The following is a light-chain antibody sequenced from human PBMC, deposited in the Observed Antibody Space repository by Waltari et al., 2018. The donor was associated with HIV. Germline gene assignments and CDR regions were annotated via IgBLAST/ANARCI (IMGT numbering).Light chain of an antibody. V-gene: IGLV2-23*01. CDR2: EGS. CDR3: CSYAGSSTV. CDR1: SSDVGSYNL. J-gene: IGLJ2*01. Sequence: QSALTQPASVSGSPGQSITISCTGTSSDVGSYNLVSWYQQHPGKAPKLMLYEGSKLPAGVSNRFSDSKSGNTASLTITGLQAEDEADYYCCSYAGSSTVFGGGTKLTVL.